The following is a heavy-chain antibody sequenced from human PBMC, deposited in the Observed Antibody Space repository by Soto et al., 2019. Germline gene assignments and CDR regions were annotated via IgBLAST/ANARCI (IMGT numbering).Heavy chain of an antibody. D-gene: IGHD3-16*01. CDR2: IIPLFGTT. J-gene: IGHJ3*01. CDR1: GGTFSTYT. V-gene: IGHV1-69*18. CDR3: ARRLDDRADEGFDV. Sequence: QVHLVQSGAEVRKPGSSVKVSCKTSGGTFSTYTIYWVRQAPGQGLEWMGRIIPLFGTTRYAQNFKDRVTITAEESTSADYMELSSLRAEDTALYYCARRLDDRADEGFDVWGEGAAVTVSA.